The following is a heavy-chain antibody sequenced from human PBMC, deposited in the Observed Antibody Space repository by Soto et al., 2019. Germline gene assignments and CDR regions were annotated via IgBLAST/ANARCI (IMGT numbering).Heavy chain of an antibody. Sequence: ASVKVSCKASGYTFTSYGISWVRQAPGRGLEWMGWISAYNGNTNYAQKLQGRVTMTTDTSTSTAYMELRSLRSDDTAVYYCARDRPGYYYGSGNAFDIWGQGTMVTVSS. V-gene: IGHV1-18*01. CDR2: ISAYNGNT. J-gene: IGHJ3*02. CDR1: GYTFTSYG. D-gene: IGHD3-10*01. CDR3: ARDRPGYYYGSGNAFDI.